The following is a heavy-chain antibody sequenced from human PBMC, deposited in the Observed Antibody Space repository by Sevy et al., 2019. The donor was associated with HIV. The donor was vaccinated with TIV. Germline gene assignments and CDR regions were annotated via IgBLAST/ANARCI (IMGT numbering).Heavy chain of an antibody. V-gene: IGHV4-39*01. CDR2: IYYSGST. D-gene: IGHD2-15*01. Sequence: SETLSLTCTVSGGSISSSSYHWGWIRQPPGKGLEWIGSIYYSGSTYYNPSLKSRVTISVDTSKNQFSLKLSSVTAADTAVYYCARIDYSFDYWGQGTLVTVSS. CDR3: ARIDYSFDY. CDR1: GGSISSSSYH. J-gene: IGHJ4*02.